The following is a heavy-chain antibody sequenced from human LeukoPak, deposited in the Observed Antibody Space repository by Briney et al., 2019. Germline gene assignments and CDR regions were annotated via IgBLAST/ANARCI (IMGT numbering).Heavy chain of an antibody. Sequence: ASVKVSCKASGYTFTSYDINWVRQATGQGLEWMGWMNPNSGNTGYAPKFQGRVTMTRNTSISTAYMELSSLRSEDTAVYYCAREPGSYYYDSSASDAFDIWGQGTMVTVSS. D-gene: IGHD3-22*01. J-gene: IGHJ3*02. V-gene: IGHV1-8*01. CDR3: AREPGSYYYDSSASDAFDI. CDR1: GYTFTSYD. CDR2: MNPNSGNT.